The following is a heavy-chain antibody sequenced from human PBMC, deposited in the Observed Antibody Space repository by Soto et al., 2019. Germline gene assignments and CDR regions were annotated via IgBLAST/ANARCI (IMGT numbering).Heavy chain of an antibody. CDR2: INGDGSST. D-gene: IGHD1-26*01. CDR3: ATVGTGSYNWFDP. CDR1: GFTFSSYW. V-gene: IGHV3-74*01. J-gene: IGHJ5*02. Sequence: EVQLVESGGGLVQPGGSLRLSCAASGFTFSSYWMHWVRQAPGKGLVWVSRINGDGSSTTYADSVKGRFTISRDNAENTLYLQMNSLRAEDTAVYHCATVGTGSYNWFDPWAREPWSPSPQ.